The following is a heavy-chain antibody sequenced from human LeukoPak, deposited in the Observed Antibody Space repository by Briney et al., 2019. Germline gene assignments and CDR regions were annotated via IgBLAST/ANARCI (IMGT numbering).Heavy chain of an antibody. D-gene: IGHD3-10*01. CDR2: ISSSSSYI. J-gene: IGHJ4*02. CDR3: APNTEDCYGSGSGPFDY. Sequence: GGSLRLSCAASGFTFSSYSMNWVRQAPGKGLEWVSSISSSSSYIYYADSVKGRFTISRDNAKNSLYLQMNSLRAEDTAVYYCAPNTEDCYGSGSGPFDYWGQGTLVTVSS. CDR1: GFTFSSYS. V-gene: IGHV3-21*01.